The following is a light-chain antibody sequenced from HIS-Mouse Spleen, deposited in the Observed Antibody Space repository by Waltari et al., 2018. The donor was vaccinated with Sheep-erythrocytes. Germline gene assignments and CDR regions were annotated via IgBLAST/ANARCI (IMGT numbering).Light chain of an antibody. J-gene: IGLJ2*01. V-gene: IGLV2-14*02. CDR2: ERS. Sequence: HSVLTPPAVLSWSPGQAITISCTGNSGDVGGCNHVPWHQQNPVKAPNLMIYERSKRPSGVSNRFSGSNSGNTATLTISGTQAMDEADYYCQAWDSSTVVFGGGTKLTVL. CDR1: SGDVGGCNH. CDR3: QAWDSSTVV.